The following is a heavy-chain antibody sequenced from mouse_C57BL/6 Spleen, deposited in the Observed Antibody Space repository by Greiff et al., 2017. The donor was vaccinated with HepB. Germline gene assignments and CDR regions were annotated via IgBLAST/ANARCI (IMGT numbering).Heavy chain of an antibody. CDR3: ARKTGIYDYAMDY. D-gene: IGHD1-1*02. V-gene: IGHV1-53*01. CDR1: GYTFTSYW. Sequence: QVQLQQPGTELVKPGASVKLSCKASGYTFTSYWMHWVKQRPGQGLEWIGNINPSNGGTNYNEKFKSKATLTVDTSSSTAYMQLSSLTSEDSAVYYCARKTGIYDYAMDYWGQGTSVTVSS. J-gene: IGHJ4*01. CDR2: INPSNGGT.